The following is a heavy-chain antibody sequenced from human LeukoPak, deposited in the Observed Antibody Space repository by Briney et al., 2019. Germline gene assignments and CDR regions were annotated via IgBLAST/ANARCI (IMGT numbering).Heavy chain of an antibody. D-gene: IGHD3-22*01. Sequence: SETLSLTCAVYGGSFSGYYWSWIRQPPGKGLEWIGEINHSGSTNYNPSLKRRVTISVDTSKNQFSLKLSSVTAADTAVYYCARVDPDYYDSSDMRLGAFDIWGHGTMVTVSS. CDR2: INHSGST. CDR1: GGSFSGYY. V-gene: IGHV4-34*01. J-gene: IGHJ3*02. CDR3: ARVDPDYYDSSDMRLGAFDI.